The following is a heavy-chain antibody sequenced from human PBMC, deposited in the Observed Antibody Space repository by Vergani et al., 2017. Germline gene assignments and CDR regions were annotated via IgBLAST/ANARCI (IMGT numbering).Heavy chain of an antibody. D-gene: IGHD3-22*01. CDR1: GFTFSSYG. Sequence: QVQLVESGGGVVQPGGSLRLSCAASGFTFSSYGMHWVRQAPGKGLEWVAFIRYDGSNKYYADYVKGRFTISRDNSKNTMYLQMNSLRAEDTAVYYCAKDSNTMIRGNYYYYYMDVWGKGTTVTVSS. CDR3: AKDSNTMIRGNYYYYYMDV. V-gene: IGHV3-30*02. J-gene: IGHJ6*03. CDR2: IRYDGSNK.